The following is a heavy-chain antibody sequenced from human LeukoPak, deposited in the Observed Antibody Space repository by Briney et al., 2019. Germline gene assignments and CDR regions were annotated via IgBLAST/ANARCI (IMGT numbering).Heavy chain of an antibody. J-gene: IGHJ5*02. CDR3: ARGASGIQLWFFDP. CDR1: GFTFSSYW. CDR2: IKQDGSEK. V-gene: IGHV3-7*01. Sequence: GGSLRLSCADSGFTFSSYWMSCVRQPPGKGLEWVANIKQDGSEKYYVDSVKGRFTISRDNAKNSLYLQMNSLRAEDTAVYYCARGASGIQLWFFDPWGQGTLVTVSS. D-gene: IGHD5-18*01.